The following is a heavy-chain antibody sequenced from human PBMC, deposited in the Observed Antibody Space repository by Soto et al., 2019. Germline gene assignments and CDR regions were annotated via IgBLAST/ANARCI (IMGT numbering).Heavy chain of an antibody. J-gene: IGHJ6*02. V-gene: IGHV1-69*01. CDR3: ARDPDNHYYDSCGYYFPYYYDYGMDV. D-gene: IGHD3-22*01. CDR1: GCTFSSYA. Sequence: QVQLVQSGAEVKKPGSSVKVSCTASGCTFSSYAISWVRQAPGQGLEWMGVIIPIFGTANYAQKFQGRVTITADESTSTAYMEMSSLRSEDTAVYYCARDPDNHYYDSCGYYFPYYYDYGMDVWGQGTTVTVSS. CDR2: IIPIFGTA.